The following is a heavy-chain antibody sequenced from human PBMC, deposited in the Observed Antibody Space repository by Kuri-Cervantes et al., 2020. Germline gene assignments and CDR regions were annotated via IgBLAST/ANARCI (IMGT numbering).Heavy chain of an antibody. CDR1: GGSFRGYY. V-gene: IGHV4-34*01. Sequence: GSLRLSCAVYGGSFRGYYWNWIRQPPGKGLEWIGEINHSGSTNYNPSLKSRVTISVDTSKNQFSLKLSSVTAADTAVYYCARGSGYYYDSSGYLPFGYWGQGTLVTVSS. CDR3: ARGSGYYYDSSGYLPFGY. CDR2: INHSGST. J-gene: IGHJ4*02. D-gene: IGHD3-22*01.